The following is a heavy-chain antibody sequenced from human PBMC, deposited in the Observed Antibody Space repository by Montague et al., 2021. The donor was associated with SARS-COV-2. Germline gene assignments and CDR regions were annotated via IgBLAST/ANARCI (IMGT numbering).Heavy chain of an antibody. CDR3: ARVGSSGPGEY. V-gene: IGHV4-59*08. CDR2: ISDSGST. J-gene: IGHJ4*02. D-gene: IGHD3-22*01. Sequence: SETLSLTCTVSGVSLNNYFWSWIRQPPGKGLEWVGYISDSGSTKYNPSLQSRVTISVDTARNQFSLKLLSVTAADTAFYYCARVGSSGPGEYWGQGILVSVSS. CDR1: GVSLNNYF.